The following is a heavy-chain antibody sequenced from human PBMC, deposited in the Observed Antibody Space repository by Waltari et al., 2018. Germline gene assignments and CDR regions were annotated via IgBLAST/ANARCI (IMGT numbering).Heavy chain of an antibody. CDR3: ARAHYDFWSGLDY. CDR1: GFTFSNAW. CDR2: ISYDGSNK. V-gene: IGHV3-30-3*01. J-gene: IGHJ4*02. Sequence: LLVESGGGLIKPGGSLTLSCAASGFTFSNAWMSWVRQAPGKGLEWVAVISYDGSNKYYADSVKGRFTISRDNSKNTLYLQMNSLRAEDTAVYYCARAHYDFWSGLDYWGQGTLVTFSS. D-gene: IGHD3-3*01.